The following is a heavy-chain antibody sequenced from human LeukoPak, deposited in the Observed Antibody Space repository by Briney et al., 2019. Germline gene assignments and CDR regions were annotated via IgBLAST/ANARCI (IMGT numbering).Heavy chain of an antibody. D-gene: IGHD6-19*01. CDR3: ARGGYSSGWSYHYFDY. CDR2: VYYSGST. V-gene: IGHV4-59*01. Sequence: PSETLSLTCTVSGASISSYYWSWIRQPPGKGLEWIGYVYYSGSTNYNPSLKSRVSISVDTSKNQFSLKLSSVTAADTAVYYCARGGYSSGWSYHYFDYWGRGTLVTVSS. J-gene: IGHJ4*02. CDR1: GASISSYY.